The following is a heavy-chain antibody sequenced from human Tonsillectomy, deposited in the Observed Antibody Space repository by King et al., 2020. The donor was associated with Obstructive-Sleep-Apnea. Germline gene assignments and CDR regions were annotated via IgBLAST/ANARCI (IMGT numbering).Heavy chain of an antibody. CDR1: GGSFSDYY. D-gene: IGHD6-13*01. CDR3: ARGSGAADVNWFDP. J-gene: IGHJ5*02. CDR2: INHSGST. V-gene: IGHV4-34*01. Sequence: VQLQQWGAGLLKPSETLSLTCAVYGGSFSDYYWSWIRQPPGKGLEWIGEINHSGSTNYNPSLKSRVTISLNMSKNHFSLKLTSVTAADTAVYYCARGSGAADVNWFDPWGQGALVTVSS.